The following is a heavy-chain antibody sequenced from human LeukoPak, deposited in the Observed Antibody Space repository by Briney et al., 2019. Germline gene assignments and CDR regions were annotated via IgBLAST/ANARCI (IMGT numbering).Heavy chain of an antibody. CDR3: ARQGPRAIQLWLGRYGDYEDWFDP. Sequence: PSETLSLTRTVSGYSISSGYYWGWIRQPPGRGLEWIGSIYHSGSTYYNPSLKSRVTISVDTSKNQFSLKLSSVTAADTAVYYCARQGPRAIQLWLGRYGDYEDWFDPWGQGTLVTVSS. V-gene: IGHV4-38-2*02. D-gene: IGHD4-17*01. J-gene: IGHJ5*02. CDR1: GYSISSGYY. CDR2: IYHSGST.